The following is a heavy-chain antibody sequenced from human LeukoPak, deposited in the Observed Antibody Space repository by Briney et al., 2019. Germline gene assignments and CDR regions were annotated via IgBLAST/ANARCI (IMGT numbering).Heavy chain of an antibody. Sequence: SCKASGYTFTGYYMHWVRQAPGKGLEWVAVIWYDGSNKYYADSVKGRFTISRDNSKNTLSLQMNSLRAEDTAVYYCARGEESGIFDYFDYWGQGTLVTVSS. V-gene: IGHV3-33*01. CDR2: IWYDGSNK. D-gene: IGHD2-15*01. CDR3: ARGEESGIFDYFDY. J-gene: IGHJ4*02. CDR1: GYTFTGYY.